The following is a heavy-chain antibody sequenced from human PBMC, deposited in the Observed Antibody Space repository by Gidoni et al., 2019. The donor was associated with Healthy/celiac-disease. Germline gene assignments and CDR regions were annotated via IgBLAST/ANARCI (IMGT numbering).Heavy chain of an antibody. V-gene: IGHV3-9*01. CDR3: AKDIKANGITGTTFGS. J-gene: IGHJ4*02. CDR1: GFTFDDYA. CDR2: ISWNSGSI. Sequence: EVQLVESGGGLVQPGRSLRLYCAASGFTFDDYAMHWVRQAPGKGLKWVSGISWNSGSIGYADSVKGRFTISRDNAKNSLYLQMNSLRAEDTALYYCAKDIKANGITGTTFGSWGQGTLVTVSS. D-gene: IGHD1-20*01.